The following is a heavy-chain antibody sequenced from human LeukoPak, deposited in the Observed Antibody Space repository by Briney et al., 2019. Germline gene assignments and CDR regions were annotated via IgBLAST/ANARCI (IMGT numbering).Heavy chain of an antibody. D-gene: IGHD1-14*01. CDR2: IYPGDSDT. CDR3: ARGPPGAGVDY. V-gene: IGHV5-51*01. CDR1: GYSFTNYW. Sequence: KRGESLKISCKGSGYSFTNYWIGWVRQMPGKGLEWMGIIYPGDSDTRYSPSFQGQVTISADTSISTAYMELSRLRSDDTAVYYCARGPPGAGVDYWGQGTLVTVSS. J-gene: IGHJ4*02.